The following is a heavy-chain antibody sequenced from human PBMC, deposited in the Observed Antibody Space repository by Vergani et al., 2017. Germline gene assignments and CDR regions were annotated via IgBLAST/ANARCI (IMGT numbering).Heavy chain of an antibody. V-gene: IGHV4-59*01. CDR3: ARPYYYGSGSYYNGALMDV. CDR1: GGSISSYY. Sequence: QVQLQESGPGLVKPSETLSLTCTVSGGSISSYYWSWIRQPPGKGLEWIGYIYYSGSTNYTPSLKSPVTISVDTSKNLFSLKLSSVTAADTDVYYCARPYYYGSGSYYNGALMDVWGKGTTVTVSS. J-gene: IGHJ6*04. D-gene: IGHD3-10*01. CDR2: IYYSGST.